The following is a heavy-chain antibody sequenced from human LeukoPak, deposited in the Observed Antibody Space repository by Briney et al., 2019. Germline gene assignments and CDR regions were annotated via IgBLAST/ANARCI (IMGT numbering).Heavy chain of an antibody. CDR3: ARACSGGSCPIDY. D-gene: IGHD2-15*01. V-gene: IGHV1-69*04. CDR1: GGTFSSYA. J-gene: IGHJ4*02. Sequence: SVKVSCKASGGTFSSYAISWVRQAPGQGLEWMGRIIPIFGIANYAQKFQGRVTVTADKSTSTAYMELSSLRSEDTAVYYCARACSGGSCPIDYWGQGTLVTVSS. CDR2: IIPIFGIA.